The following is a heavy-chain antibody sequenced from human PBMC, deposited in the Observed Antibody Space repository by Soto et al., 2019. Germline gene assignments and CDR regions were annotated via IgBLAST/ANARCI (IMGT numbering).Heavy chain of an antibody. CDR2: IGTAGDT. CDR3: ARSPPGGYHYYYGMDV. J-gene: IGHJ6*02. CDR1: GFTCSSYD. V-gene: IGHV3-13*04. Sequence: GGSLRLSCAASGFTCSSYDMQWVRQATGKGLEWVSAIGTAGDTYYPGSVKGRFTISRENAKNSLYLQMNSLRAGDTAVYYCARSPPGGYHYYYGMDVWGQGTTVTVS. D-gene: IGHD3-22*01.